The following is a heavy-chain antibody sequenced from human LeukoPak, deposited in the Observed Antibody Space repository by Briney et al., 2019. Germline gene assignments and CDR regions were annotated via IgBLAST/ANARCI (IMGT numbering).Heavy chain of an antibody. CDR2: IYYSGST. CDR1: GGSISSSSYY. D-gene: IGHD3-16*01. CDR3: ARETSQKGAHYMDV. Sequence: PSETLSLTCTVSGGSISSSSYYWGWIRQPPGKGLEYIGYIYYSGSTNYNPSLKSRLTISVDTSKNQFSLKLSSVTAADTAVYYCARETSQKGAHYMDVWGKGTTVTISS. J-gene: IGHJ6*03. V-gene: IGHV4-61*01.